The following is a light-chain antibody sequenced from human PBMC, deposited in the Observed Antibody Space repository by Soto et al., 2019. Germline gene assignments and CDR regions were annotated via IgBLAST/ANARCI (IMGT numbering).Light chain of an antibody. Sequence: EIVLTQSPDTLSLSPGERATLSCRASQSVSGYLGWYKQKPGQAPRLLIYDASNRAYGVPARFRGSGSGTNLTLTIASLEPEDFAVYYCQQRSNWPYLTFGGGTRM. CDR1: QSVSGY. CDR2: DAS. J-gene: IGKJ4*01. CDR3: QQRSNWPYLT. V-gene: IGKV3-11*01.